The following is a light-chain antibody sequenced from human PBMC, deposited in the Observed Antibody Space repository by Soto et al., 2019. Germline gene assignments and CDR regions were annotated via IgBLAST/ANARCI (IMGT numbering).Light chain of an antibody. CDR2: AVS. CDR3: QQHRNSPWT. Sequence: EIVLTQSPGTLTLSPGESAALSCRASQTISNNYLVWYRQKPGQAPRLLIYAVSSRAAGIPDRFSGSGSGTDFALTIARLEPEDSAVYYCQQHRNSPWTFVQGTRVEI. J-gene: IGKJ1*01. CDR1: QTISNNY. V-gene: IGKV3-20*01.